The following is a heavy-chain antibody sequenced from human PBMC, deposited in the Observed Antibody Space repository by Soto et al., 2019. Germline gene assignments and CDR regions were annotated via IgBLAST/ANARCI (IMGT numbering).Heavy chain of an antibody. CDR1: GGSISSYY. V-gene: IGHV4-59*01. CDR2: IYYSGST. J-gene: IGHJ4*02. CDR3: ARETDAGYSSSQFDY. D-gene: IGHD6-13*01. Sequence: PETLSLTCTVSGGSISSYYWSWIRQPPGKGLEWIGYIYYSGSTNYNPSLKSRVTISVDTSKNQFSLKLSSVTAADTAVYYCARETDAGYSSSQFDYWGQGTLVTVSS.